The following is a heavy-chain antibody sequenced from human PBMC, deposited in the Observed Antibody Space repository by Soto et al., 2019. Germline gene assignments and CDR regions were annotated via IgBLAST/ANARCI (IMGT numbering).Heavy chain of an antibody. V-gene: IGHV3-15*07. D-gene: IGHD2-2*01. J-gene: IGHJ6*02. CDR2: IKSKTDGGTT. CDR3: TTLDIVVVPAFYGMDV. CDR1: GFTFSNAW. Sequence: TGGSLRLSCAASGFTFSNAWMNWVRQAPGKGLEWVGRIKSKTDGGTTDYAAPVKGRFTISRDDSKNTLYLQMNSPKTEDTAVYYCTTLDIVVVPAFYGMDVWGQGTTVTVSS.